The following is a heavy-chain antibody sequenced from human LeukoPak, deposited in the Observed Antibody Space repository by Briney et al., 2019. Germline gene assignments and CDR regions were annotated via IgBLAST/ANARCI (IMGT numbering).Heavy chain of an antibody. CDR1: GYTFTDYY. Sequence: ASVKVSCKTSGYTFTDYYIHWVRQAPGQRLEWMGWINAGNGNTKYSQKFQGRVTITRDTSASTAYMELSSLRSEDTAVYYCARLVPSTDPATVFDAFDIWGQGTMVTVSS. CDR2: INAGNGNT. J-gene: IGHJ3*02. D-gene: IGHD3-16*01. V-gene: IGHV1/OR15-3*02. CDR3: ARLVPSTDPATVFDAFDI.